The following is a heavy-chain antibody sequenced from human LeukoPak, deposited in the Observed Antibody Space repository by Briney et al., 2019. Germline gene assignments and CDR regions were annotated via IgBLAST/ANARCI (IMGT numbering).Heavy chain of an antibody. J-gene: IGHJ4*02. D-gene: IGHD3-22*01. CDR2: ISSSSSYI. V-gene: IGHV3-21*01. CDR1: GVTFSSYS. CDR3: ARENYYDSSGPPGTDY. Sequence: GGSLRLSCAASGVTFSSYSMNWVRQAPGKGLEWVSSISSSSSYIYYADSVKGRFTISRDNAKNSLYLQMNSLRAEDTAVYYCARENYYDSSGPPGTDYWGQGTLVTVSS.